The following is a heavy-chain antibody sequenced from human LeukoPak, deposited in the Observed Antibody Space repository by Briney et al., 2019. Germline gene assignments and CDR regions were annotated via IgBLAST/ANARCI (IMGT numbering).Heavy chain of an antibody. V-gene: IGHV4-38-2*02. Sequence: SETLSLTCSVSGYSISSGYYWGWIRQPPGKGLEWIGSIYQSGSTSYNPSLKSRVTISVDTSKNQFSLKLSSVTAADTAVYYCARDSLGGSYDGWFDPWGQGTLVTVSS. CDR2: IYQSGST. CDR3: ARDSLGGSYDGWFDP. D-gene: IGHD1-26*01. CDR1: GYSISSGYY. J-gene: IGHJ5*02.